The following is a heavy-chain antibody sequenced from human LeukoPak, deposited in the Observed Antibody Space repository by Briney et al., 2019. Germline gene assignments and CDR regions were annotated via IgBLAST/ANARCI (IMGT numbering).Heavy chain of an antibody. CDR1: GFTFSSYS. CDR2: ISGSSSYI. J-gene: IGHJ4*02. D-gene: IGHD1-26*01. V-gene: IGHV3-21*01. CDR3: ARDGLTGSHSDY. Sequence: GGSLRLSCAASGFTFSSYSMNWVRQAPGRELEWVPSISGSSSYISYADSVKGRFTISRDNAKNSLYLQMNSLRAEDTAMYYCARDGLTGSHSDYWGQGTLVTVSS.